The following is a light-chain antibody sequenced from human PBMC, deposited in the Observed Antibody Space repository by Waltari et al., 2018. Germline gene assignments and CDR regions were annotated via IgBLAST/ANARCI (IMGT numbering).Light chain of an antibody. CDR3: QQSYRNPRT. V-gene: IGKV1-39*01. CDR2: GAS. Sequence: IQMTQSPSSLSASVADRVTITCRASESNGIYLNWYQQQPGRAPRILISGASNLESGVPSRYGGSGSGTDFTLTISTLQLADFATYYCQQSYRNPRTFGHGTKVDFK. J-gene: IGKJ1*01. CDR1: ESNGIY.